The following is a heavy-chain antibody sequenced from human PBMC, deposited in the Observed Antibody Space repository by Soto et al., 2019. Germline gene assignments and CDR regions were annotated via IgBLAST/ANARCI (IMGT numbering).Heavy chain of an antibody. CDR1: GGSISSYY. Sequence: PSETLSLTCTVSGGSISSYYWSWIRQPPGKGLEWIGYIYYSGSTNYNPSLKSRVTISVDTSKNQFSLKLSSVTAADTAVYYCARASDYGGNFYYYGMDVWGQGTTVTSP. CDR2: IYYSGST. J-gene: IGHJ6*02. D-gene: IGHD4-17*01. CDR3: ARASDYGGNFYYYGMDV. V-gene: IGHV4-59*01.